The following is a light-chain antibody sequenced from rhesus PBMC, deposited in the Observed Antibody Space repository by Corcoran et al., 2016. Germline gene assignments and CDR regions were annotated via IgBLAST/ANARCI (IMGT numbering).Light chain of an antibody. Sequence: DIQMTQSPSSLSASVGDTVTITCRASQSIGTWLGWSQQTAGKARELLSYKASSLQSGFPSRFSGSESETDFTFTISRLQSEEFATYYCQQYSSSPYSFGQGAKVEIK. CDR3: QQYSSSPYS. CDR2: KAS. V-gene: IGKV1-22*01. CDR1: QSIGTW. J-gene: IGKJ2*01.